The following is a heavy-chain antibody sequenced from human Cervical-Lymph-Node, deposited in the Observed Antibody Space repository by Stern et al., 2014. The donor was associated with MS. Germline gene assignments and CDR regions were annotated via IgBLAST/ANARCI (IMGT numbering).Heavy chain of an antibody. CDR3: ARGPNEHWGGHYHSNGLDV. V-gene: IGHV1-2*02. CDR2: INPNRGGT. D-gene: IGHD7-27*01. J-gene: IGHJ6*02. CDR1: GYAFNSYY. Sequence: VQLVESGAEVKKPGASVTVSCTASGYAFNSYYLHWVRQAPGQGLAWMGWINPNRGGTAYAPRFHGRVSMTRDTSIITAYMELTGLTSDDTAVYYCARGPNEHWGGHYHSNGLDVWGLGTTVTVSS.